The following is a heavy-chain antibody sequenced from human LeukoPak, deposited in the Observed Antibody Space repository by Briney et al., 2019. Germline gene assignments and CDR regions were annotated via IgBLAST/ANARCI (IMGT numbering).Heavy chain of an antibody. Sequence: ASETPSLTCAVSGYSISSGYYWGWIRQPPGKGLEWIGSIYHSGSTYYNPSLKSRVTISVDTSKNQFSLKLSSVTAADTAVYYCARDDDCSGGSCYSIADYWGQGTLVTVSS. V-gene: IGHV4-38-2*02. CDR3: ARDDDCSGGSCYSIADY. J-gene: IGHJ4*02. D-gene: IGHD2-15*01. CDR2: IYHSGST. CDR1: GYSISSGYY.